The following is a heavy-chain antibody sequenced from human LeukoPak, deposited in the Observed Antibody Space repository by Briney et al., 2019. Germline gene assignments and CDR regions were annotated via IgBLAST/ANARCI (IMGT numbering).Heavy chain of an antibody. CDR1: GFTFSSYW. CDR3: ARVRYGELDV. V-gene: IGHV3-7*03. D-gene: IGHD4-17*01. J-gene: IGHJ6*02. Sequence: GGSLRLSCAASGFTFSSYWLSWVRQAPGKGLEWVANIKQDGSEKCYVDSVKGRFTISRDDSKNTLYLQMNSLRAEDTAVYYCARVRYGELDVWGQGTTVTVSS. CDR2: IKQDGSEK.